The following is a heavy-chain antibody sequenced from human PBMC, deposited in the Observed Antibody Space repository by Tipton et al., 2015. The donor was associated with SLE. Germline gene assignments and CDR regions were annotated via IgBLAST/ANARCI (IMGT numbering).Heavy chain of an antibody. CDR3: ARAEEDRELLPDI. CDR1: GGSISSSSYY. Sequence: TLSLTCTVSGGSISSSSYYWGWIRQPPGKGLEWIGEINHSGSTNYNPSLKSRVTISVDTSKNQFSLKLSSVTAADTAVYYCARAEEDRELLPDIWGQGTMVTVSS. CDR2: INHSGST. J-gene: IGHJ3*02. D-gene: IGHD1-26*01. V-gene: IGHV4-39*07.